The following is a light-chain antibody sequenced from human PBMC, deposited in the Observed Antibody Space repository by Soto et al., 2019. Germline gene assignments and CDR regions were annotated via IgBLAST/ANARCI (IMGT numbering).Light chain of an antibody. CDR1: SSDVGGYNY. Sequence: QPALTQPPSASGSPGQSVTISCTGTSSDVGGYNYVSWYQQHPGKAPKLMIYEVSKQPSGVPDRFSGSKSGNTASLTVSGLQAEDEADYYCSSYAGSNNLGVFGGGTKLTV. CDR2: EVS. J-gene: IGLJ2*01. V-gene: IGLV2-8*01. CDR3: SSYAGSNNLGV.